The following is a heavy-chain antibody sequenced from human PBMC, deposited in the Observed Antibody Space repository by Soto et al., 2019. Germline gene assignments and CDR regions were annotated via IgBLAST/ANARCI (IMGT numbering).Heavy chain of an antibody. D-gene: IGHD5-18*01. Sequence: ASVKVSCKASGYTFTGYYMHWVRQAPGQGLEWMGWINPNSGGTNYAQKFQGRVTMTRDTSISTAYMELSRLRSDDTAVYYCASPSSGYSYPYYYYGMDVWGQGTTVTVS. CDR3: ASPSSGYSYPYYYYGMDV. V-gene: IGHV1-2*02. CDR1: GYTFTGYY. J-gene: IGHJ6*02. CDR2: INPNSGGT.